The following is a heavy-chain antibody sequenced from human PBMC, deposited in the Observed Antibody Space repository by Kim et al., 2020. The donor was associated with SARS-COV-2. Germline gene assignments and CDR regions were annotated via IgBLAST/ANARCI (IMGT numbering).Heavy chain of an antibody. CDR2: ISYDGSNK. CDR1: GFTFSSYA. CDR3: ARDNYASRSYLPRGLDC. Sequence: GGSLRLSCAASGFTFSSYAMHWVRQAPGKGLEWVAVISYDGSNKYYADSVKGRFTISRDNSKNTLYLQMNSLRAEDTAVCYCARDNYASRSYLPRGLDCWGQGTLVTVSS. J-gene: IGHJ4*02. V-gene: IGHV3-30*04. D-gene: IGHD3-10*01.